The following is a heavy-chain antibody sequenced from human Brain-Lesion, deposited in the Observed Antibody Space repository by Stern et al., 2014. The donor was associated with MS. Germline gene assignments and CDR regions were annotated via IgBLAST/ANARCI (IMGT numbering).Heavy chain of an antibody. D-gene: IGHD6-19*01. J-gene: IGHJ1*01. CDR2: ISGSGGPN. CDR1: GFSFRTYA. Sequence: VQLVESGGGLVQPGGSLRLSCAASGFSFRTYAMSWGRQTPGKGLQWGSVISGSGGPNYYADSVKGRFPISRDNSKNTLYLQMDSLRADDTAVYYCAKWPHHIAVAGTRYFQHWGQGTLVTVSS. CDR3: AKWPHHIAVAGTRYFQH. V-gene: IGHV3-23*04.